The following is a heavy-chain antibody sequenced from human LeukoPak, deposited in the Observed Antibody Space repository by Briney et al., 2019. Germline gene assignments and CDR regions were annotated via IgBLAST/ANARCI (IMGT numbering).Heavy chain of an antibody. J-gene: IGHJ3*02. CDR1: GFTVSSKY. CDR3: ASLIVATDLGVDAFDI. Sequence: GGSLRLSCVASGFTVSSKYMTWVRQTPGKGLEWVSVMYSGGSTFYADSVEGRFTISRDNSKNILYLQMNSLRAEDTAAYYCASLIVATDLGVDAFDIWGQGTMVSVSS. CDR2: MYSGGST. D-gene: IGHD3-22*01. V-gene: IGHV3-66*01.